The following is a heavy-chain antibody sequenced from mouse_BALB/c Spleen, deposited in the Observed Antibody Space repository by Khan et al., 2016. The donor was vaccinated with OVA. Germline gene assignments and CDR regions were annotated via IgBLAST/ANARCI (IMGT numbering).Heavy chain of an antibody. CDR1: GYTFTSYY. CDR2: INPSNGGT. D-gene: IGHD2-2*01. CDR3: TRGGGWATMVSWFAY. J-gene: IGHJ3*01. V-gene: IGHV1S81*02. Sequence: QVQLKESGAELVKPGASVKLSCKASGYTFTSYYMYWVKQRPGQGLEWIGGINPSNGGTNFNEKFKSKATLTVDTSSSTAYMQLSSLTSEDSAVYDCTRGGGWATMVSWFAYWGQGTLVTVSA.